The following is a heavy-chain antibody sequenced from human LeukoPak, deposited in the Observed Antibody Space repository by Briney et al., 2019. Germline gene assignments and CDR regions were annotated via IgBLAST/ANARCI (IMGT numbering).Heavy chain of an antibody. CDR3: AHTRHGATPTRLDF. CDR2: FYWDDGK. D-gene: IGHD4/OR15-4a*01. V-gene: IGHV2-5*02. CDR1: GFSLTSGGEG. J-gene: IGHJ4*02. Sequence: SGPTLVKPTQTLTLTCSFSGFSLTSGGEGVAWIRQPPGKAPEWLALFYWDDGKRFRPSLQNRLTVSKDTSKNQVVLSMTKMDPLDTGTYYCAHTRHGATPTRLDFWGQGILVVVS.